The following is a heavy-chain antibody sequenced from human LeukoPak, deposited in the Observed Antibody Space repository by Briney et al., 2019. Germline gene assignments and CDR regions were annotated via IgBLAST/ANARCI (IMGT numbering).Heavy chain of an antibody. J-gene: IGHJ3*02. CDR1: GGTFSSYA. D-gene: IGHD2/OR15-2a*01. CDR2: INPNSGGT. V-gene: IGHV1-2*02. Sequence: ASVKVSCKASGGTFSSYAISWVRQAPGQGLEWMGWINPNSGGTNYAQKFQGRVTMTRDTSISTAYMELSRLRSDDTAVYYCARVLKYDPAFDIWGQGTMVTVSS. CDR3: ARVLKYDPAFDI.